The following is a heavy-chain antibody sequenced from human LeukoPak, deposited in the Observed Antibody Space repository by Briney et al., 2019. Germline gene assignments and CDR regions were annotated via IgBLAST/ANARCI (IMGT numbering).Heavy chain of an antibody. Sequence: SETLSLTCTSGGSISSSSYYWGWIRQPPGKGLEWIGTIYYSGSTYYNPSLNSRVTMSVDTSKNQFSLKLSSVTAADTAVYYCARRTRPTYYDYVWDQKSHAFDIWGQGTMVTVSS. V-gene: IGHV4-39*01. CDR3: ARRTRPTYYDYVWDQKSHAFDI. CDR2: IYYSGST. D-gene: IGHD3-16*01. J-gene: IGHJ3*02. CDR1: GGSISSSSYY.